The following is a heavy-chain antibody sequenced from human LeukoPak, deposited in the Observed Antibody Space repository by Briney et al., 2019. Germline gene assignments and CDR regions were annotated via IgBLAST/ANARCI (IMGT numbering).Heavy chain of an antibody. CDR1: GFTFSSFG. J-gene: IGHJ4*02. D-gene: IGHD3-22*01. CDR2: IGSGSTTI. Sequence: PGGSLRLSCVASGFTFSSFGMNWVRQAPGKGLEWVSYIGSGSTTIYYADSVKGRFTMSRDNAKNSLYLQMNSLRDEDAAVYYCARASRSGYDHWGQGTLVTVSS. CDR3: ARASRSGYDH. V-gene: IGHV3-48*02.